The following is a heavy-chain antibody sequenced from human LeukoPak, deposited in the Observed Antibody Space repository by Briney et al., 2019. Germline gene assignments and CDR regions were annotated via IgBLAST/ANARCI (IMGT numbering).Heavy chain of an antibody. D-gene: IGHD3-16*02. CDR3: ARVRYDYVWGSYRPLGAFDI. J-gene: IGHJ3*02. V-gene: IGHV1-2*02. CDR1: GYTFTGYY. CDR2: INPNSGGT. Sequence: GASVKVSCKASGYTFTGYYMHWVRQAPGQGLEWMGWINPNSGGTNYAQKLQGRVTMTTDTSTSTAYMELRSLRSDDTAVYYCARVRYDYVWGSYRPLGAFDIWGQGTMVTVSS.